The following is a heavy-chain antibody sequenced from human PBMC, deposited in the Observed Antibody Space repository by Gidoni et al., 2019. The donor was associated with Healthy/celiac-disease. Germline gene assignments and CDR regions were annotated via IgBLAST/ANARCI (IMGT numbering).Heavy chain of an antibody. J-gene: IGHJ3*02. CDR2: IIPIFGTA. V-gene: IGHV1-69*01. CDR3: ASVGAVASTGAFDI. Sequence: QVQLVQSGAEVKKPGSSVKVSCKPSGGTFSSYAISWVRQAPGQGLEWMGGIIPIFGTANYAQKFQGRVTITADESTSTAYMELSSLRSEDTAVYYCASVGAVASTGAFDIWGQGTMVTVSS. D-gene: IGHD6-19*01. CDR1: GGTFSSYA.